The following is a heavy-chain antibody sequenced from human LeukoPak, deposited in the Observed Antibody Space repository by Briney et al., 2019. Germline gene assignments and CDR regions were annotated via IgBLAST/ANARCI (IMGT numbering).Heavy chain of an antibody. V-gene: IGHV3-74*01. Sequence: GGSLRLSCAASGITFSSYWMHWVRQVPGKGLMWVSRINRDGTITTYADSVRGRFTISRDNAKNSLYLQMNSLRDEDTAVYYCARSGGITMIVRRAFDIWGQGTMVTVSS. CDR1: GITFSSYW. CDR2: INRDGTIT. CDR3: ARSGGITMIVRRAFDI. J-gene: IGHJ3*02. D-gene: IGHD3-22*01.